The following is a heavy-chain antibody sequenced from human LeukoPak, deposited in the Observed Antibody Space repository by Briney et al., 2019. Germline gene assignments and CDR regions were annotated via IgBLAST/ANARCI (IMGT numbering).Heavy chain of an antibody. CDR2: INHSGST. J-gene: IGHJ4*02. Sequence: PSETLSLTCAVYGGSFSGYYWSWIRQPPGKGLEWIGEINHSGSTNYNPSLKSRVTISVDTSKNQFSLKLSSVTAADTAVYYCARGRRRGINHGYDSSGSPNPFDYWGQGTLVTVSS. CDR3: ARGRRRGINHGYDSSGSPNPFDY. CDR1: GGSFSGYY. V-gene: IGHV4-34*01. D-gene: IGHD3-22*01.